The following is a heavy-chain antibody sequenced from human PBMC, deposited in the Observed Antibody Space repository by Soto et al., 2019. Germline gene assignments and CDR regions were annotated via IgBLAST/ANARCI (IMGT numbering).Heavy chain of an antibody. V-gene: IGHV4-61*01. CDR2: IYYSGST. D-gene: IGHD3-10*01. Sequence: SETLSLTCTVSGGSVSSGSYYWSWIRQPPGKGLEWIGYIYYSGSTNYNPSLKSRVTISVDTSKNQFSLKLSSVTAADTAVYYCARDTGPPFIGFGESYYYYYGMEVWGQGTTVTVSS. CDR3: ARDTGPPFIGFGESYYYYYGMEV. CDR1: GGSVSSGSYY. J-gene: IGHJ6*02.